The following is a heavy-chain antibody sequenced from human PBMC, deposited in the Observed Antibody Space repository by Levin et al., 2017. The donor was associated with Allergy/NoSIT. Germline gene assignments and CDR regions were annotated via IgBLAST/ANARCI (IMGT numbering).Heavy chain of an antibody. Sequence: GGSLRLSCAASGFTFDDYSMHWVRQAPGKGLEWVSLISWDGGRTDYADSVKGRFTISRDNSKNSLYLQMNSLRTEDTALYYCAKDIAAAGTFDVGMDVWGQGTTVTVSS. D-gene: IGHD6-13*01. CDR2: ISWDGGRT. CDR1: GFTFDDYS. CDR3: AKDIAAAGTFDVGMDV. V-gene: IGHV3-43*01. J-gene: IGHJ6*02.